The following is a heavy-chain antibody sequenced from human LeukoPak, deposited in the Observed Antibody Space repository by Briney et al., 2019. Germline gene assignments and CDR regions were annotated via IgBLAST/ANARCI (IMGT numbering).Heavy chain of an antibody. V-gene: IGHV1-2*02. CDR2: VDPRSGIT. D-gene: IGHD3-9*01. Sequence: GASVKVSCMASGYTFTDYYIHWVRRAPGQGLEWMGWVDPRSGITKCTQKFQGRVTMTRDTYINTVYVDLSGLTFDDTAVYYCATDNYGMLDYWGQGTLVTVPS. CDR1: GYTFTDYY. CDR3: ATDNYGMLDY. J-gene: IGHJ4*02.